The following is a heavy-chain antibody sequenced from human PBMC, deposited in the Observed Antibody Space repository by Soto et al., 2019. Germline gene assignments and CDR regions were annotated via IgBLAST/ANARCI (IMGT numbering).Heavy chain of an antibody. CDR2: IIPIFGTA. CDR1: GGTFSSYA. Sequence: SVKVSCKASGGTFSSYAISWVRQAPGQGLEWMGGIIPIFGTANYAQKFQGRVTITADESTSTAYMELSSLRSEDTAVYYCARPDSSSYYYYYYGMDVWGQGTTVTVSS. V-gene: IGHV1-69*13. J-gene: IGHJ6*02. D-gene: IGHD6-13*01. CDR3: ARPDSSSYYYYYYGMDV.